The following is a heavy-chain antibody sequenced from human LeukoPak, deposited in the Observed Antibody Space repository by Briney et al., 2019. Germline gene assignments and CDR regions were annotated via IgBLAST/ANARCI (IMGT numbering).Heavy chain of an antibody. V-gene: IGHV4-4*07. D-gene: IGHD2-21*02. CDR1: GGSLSGYS. CDR3: ARTVDTPGWFDP. CDR2: IHTSGST. Sequence: SETLSLTCTVSGGSLSGYSWSWIRQSAGKGLEWIGRIHTSGSTRDNPSLKSRVTMSMDTCRNQLSLKLSSVTAADTAVYYCARTVDTPGWFDPWGQGTLVTVSS. J-gene: IGHJ5*02.